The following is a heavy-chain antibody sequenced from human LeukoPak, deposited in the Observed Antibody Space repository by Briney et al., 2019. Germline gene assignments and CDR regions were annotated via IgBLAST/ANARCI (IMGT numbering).Heavy chain of an antibody. J-gene: IGHJ5*02. Sequence: PPGGSLRLSCAASGFTFSSYEMNWVRQAPGKGLVWVSRINSDGSSTNYADSVKGRFTISRDNAENTLYLQMNSLRAEDTAVYYCARDTAMVFGWFDPWGQGTLVTVSS. CDR3: ARDTAMVFGWFDP. D-gene: IGHD5-18*01. V-gene: IGHV3-74*01. CDR1: GFTFSSYE. CDR2: INSDGSST.